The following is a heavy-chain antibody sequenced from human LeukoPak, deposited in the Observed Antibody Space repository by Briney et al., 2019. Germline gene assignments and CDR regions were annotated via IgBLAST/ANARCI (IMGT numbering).Heavy chain of an antibody. CDR1: GGSISSGDYY. CDR3: ARAWVSVRGSSSIWFDP. D-gene: IGHD6-6*01. CDR2: IYYSGST. Sequence: SETLSLTCTVSGGSISSGDYYWSWIRQPPGKGLEWIGYIYYSGSTYYNPSLKSQVTISVDTSKNQFSLKLSSVTAADTAVYYCARAWVSVRGSSSIWFDPRGQGTLVTVSS. V-gene: IGHV4-30-4*08. J-gene: IGHJ5*02.